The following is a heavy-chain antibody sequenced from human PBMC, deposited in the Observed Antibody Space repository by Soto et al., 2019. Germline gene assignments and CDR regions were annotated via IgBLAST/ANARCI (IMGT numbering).Heavy chain of an antibody. J-gene: IGHJ5*02. D-gene: IGHD3-16*01. Sequence: GGSLRLSCAASGFTFSSYGMHWVRQAPGKGLEWVAVISYDGSNKYYADSVKGRFTISRYNSKNTLYLQMNSLRAEDKAVYYCAKVGGNNWFDPLGQGTLVTVSS. CDR1: GFTFSSYG. V-gene: IGHV3-30*18. CDR2: ISYDGSNK. CDR3: AKVGGNNWFDP.